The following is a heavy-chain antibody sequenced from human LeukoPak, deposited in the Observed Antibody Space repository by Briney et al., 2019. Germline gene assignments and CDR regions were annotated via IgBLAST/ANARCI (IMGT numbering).Heavy chain of an antibody. Sequence: GASVKVSCKASGYTFTGYYMHWVRQAPGQGLEWMGWINPNSGGTNYAQKFQGRVTMTRDTSISTAYMELSRLRSDDTAVYYCARDVPDAPGDYGGDFDPWGQGTLVTVSS. CDR1: GYTFTGYY. V-gene: IGHV1-2*02. D-gene: IGHD4-17*01. CDR2: INPNSGGT. J-gene: IGHJ5*02. CDR3: ARDVPDAPGDYGGDFDP.